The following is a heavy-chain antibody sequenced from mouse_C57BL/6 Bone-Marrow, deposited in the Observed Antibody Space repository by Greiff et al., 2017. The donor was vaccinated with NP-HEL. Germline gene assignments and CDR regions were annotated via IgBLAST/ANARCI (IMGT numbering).Heavy chain of an antibody. Sequence: VQLKQSGAELVRPGASVKLSCTVSGFNIKDDYMHWVKQRPEQGLEWIGWIDPENGDTEYASQFQGKAPITADTSSNTAYLQLSSLTSEDTAVYYCTTGGSSPYAMDYWGQGTSVTVSS. D-gene: IGHD1-1*01. CDR2: IDPENGDT. CDR3: TTGGSSPYAMDY. J-gene: IGHJ4*01. V-gene: IGHV14-4*01. CDR1: GFNIKDDY.